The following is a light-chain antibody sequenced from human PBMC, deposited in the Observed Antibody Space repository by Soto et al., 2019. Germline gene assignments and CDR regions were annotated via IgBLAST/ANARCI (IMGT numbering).Light chain of an antibody. Sequence: ETVMTQSPATLSVSPGERATLSCRASQSVSRKLAWYQQKPGQAPRLLIYGASTRATDIPARFSGSGSGTEFTLSISGLQSEDSAVYYCQQYNNWPPITFGQGTRLEIK. CDR3: QQYNNWPPIT. J-gene: IGKJ5*01. V-gene: IGKV3D-15*01. CDR1: QSVSRK. CDR2: GAS.